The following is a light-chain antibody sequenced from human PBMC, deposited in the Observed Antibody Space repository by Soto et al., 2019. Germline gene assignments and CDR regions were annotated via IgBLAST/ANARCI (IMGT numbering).Light chain of an antibody. CDR2: GNS. J-gene: IGLJ2*01. V-gene: IGLV1-40*01. Sequence: QPVLTQPPSVSGAPGQRVTIPCTGSSSNIGAGYEVHWYQQLPGTAPKVLIYGNSNRPSGVPDRFSGSKSGTSVSLAITGLQAEDEADYYCQSYDSSLSGYVVFGGGTKLTVL. CDR1: SSNIGAGYE. CDR3: QSYDSSLSGYVV.